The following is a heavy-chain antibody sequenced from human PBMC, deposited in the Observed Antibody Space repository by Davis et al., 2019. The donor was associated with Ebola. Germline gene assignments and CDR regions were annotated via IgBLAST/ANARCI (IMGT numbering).Heavy chain of an antibody. Sequence: SVPVPRLVSLYTLPLFSIHWLRQAPGKEPERLGGIDPEEGEAVSAQNFQDRVTVTEDTSTDTAYMALSSLRSDDSAVYYCAILSFGGKDGAFEVWGQGTMVTVSS. V-gene: IGHV1-24*01. J-gene: IGHJ3*01. CDR2: IDPEEGEA. D-gene: IGHD2-15*01. CDR1: LYTLPLFS. CDR3: AILSFGGKDGAFEV.